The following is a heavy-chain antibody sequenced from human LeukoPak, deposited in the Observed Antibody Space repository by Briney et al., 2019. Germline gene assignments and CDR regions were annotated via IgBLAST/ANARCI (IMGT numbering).Heavy chain of an antibody. CDR3: ARDPGADYPYNWFDP. CDR1: GYSFTGYC. D-gene: IGHD4/OR15-4a*01. Sequence: ASVKVSCKASGYSFTGYCMHWVRQAPGQGLEWMGWINPNSGGTNCAQKCQGRVSMTRDTSISTAYMELSRLTSDDTAVYYCARDPGADYPYNWFDPWGQGTLVTVSS. CDR2: INPNSGGT. J-gene: IGHJ5*02. V-gene: IGHV1-2*02.